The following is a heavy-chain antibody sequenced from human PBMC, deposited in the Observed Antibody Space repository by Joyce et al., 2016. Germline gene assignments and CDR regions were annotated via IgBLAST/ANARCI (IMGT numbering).Heavy chain of an antibody. CDR2: VDSYGSGT. CDR1: GFTFTNYW. V-gene: IGHV3-74*01. Sequence: EVQLVESGGGLLQPGGPLRLSCAAFGFTFTNYWRHWVRQAPGKGVVGVPLVDSYGSGTSYADSVKGRFTISRDIAKNMVYLQMNSRRIEDTAVYYCGSVFEYWGRGALVTVSS. J-gene: IGHJ4*02. CDR3: GSVFEY.